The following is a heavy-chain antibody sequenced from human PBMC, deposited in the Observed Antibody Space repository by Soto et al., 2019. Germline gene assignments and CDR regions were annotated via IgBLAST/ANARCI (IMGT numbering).Heavy chain of an antibody. CDR1: GHTFNSHG. D-gene: IGHD3-10*01. J-gene: IGHJ4*02. CDR2: INTANGET. CDR3: ARDRSMWSGGRDY. Sequence: ASVKVSCKASGHTFNSHGVHWVRQAPGQGLEWMGWINTANGETKYSKKFQDRVVITRDTSANTAYLELGSLTSEDTAVFYCARDRSMWSGGRDYWGQGTLVTVSS. V-gene: IGHV1-3*04.